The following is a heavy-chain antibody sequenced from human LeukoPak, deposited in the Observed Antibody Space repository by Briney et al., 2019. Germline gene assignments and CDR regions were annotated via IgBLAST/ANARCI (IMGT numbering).Heavy chain of an antibody. CDR1: GGSIGSYY. CDR3: ARHEGAVGSSSWFNWFDS. J-gene: IGHJ5*01. D-gene: IGHD6-13*01. V-gene: IGHV4-59*08. Sequence: SETLSLTCTVSGGSIGSYYWSWIRQPPGQGLEWIGYICYPGSTNYNPSLKSRVTISVDTSENQFFLRLTSVTAADTAVYYCARHEGAVGSSSWFNWFDSWGQGTLVTVSS. CDR2: ICYPGST.